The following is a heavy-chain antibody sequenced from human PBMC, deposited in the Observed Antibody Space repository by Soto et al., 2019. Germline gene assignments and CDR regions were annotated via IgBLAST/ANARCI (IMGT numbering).Heavy chain of an antibody. CDR1: EDTFRNYA. CDR2: IIPIFGTA. V-gene: IGHV1-69*01. D-gene: IGHD3-22*01. CDR3: ASTKYDSSAYYYWYLGL. Sequence: QVELVQSGAEVKKPGSSVKVSCQASEDTFRNYAISWVRQAPGQGLEWMGGIIPIFGTANYAQKFQVRVMITAESSANTVYLERSSLRSEDTAVYYCASTKYDSSAYYYWYLGLCGRGTLVTVAS. J-gene: IGHJ2*01.